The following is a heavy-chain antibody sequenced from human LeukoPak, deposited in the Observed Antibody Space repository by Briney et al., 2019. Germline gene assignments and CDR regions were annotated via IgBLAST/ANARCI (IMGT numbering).Heavy chain of an antibody. CDR2: IYYSGST. V-gene: IGHV4-31*03. J-gene: IGHJ4*02. CDR3: ARHRRAAAGNFDY. D-gene: IGHD6-13*01. CDR1: GGSISSGGYY. Sequence: SETLSLTCTVSGGSISSGGYYWSWIRQHPGKGLEWIGYIYYSGSTYYNPSLKSRVTISVDTSKNQFSLKLSSVTAADTAVYYCARHRRAAAGNFDYWGQGTLVTVSS.